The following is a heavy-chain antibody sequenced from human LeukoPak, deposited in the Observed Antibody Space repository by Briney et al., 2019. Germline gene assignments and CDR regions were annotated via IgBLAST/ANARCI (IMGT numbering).Heavy chain of an antibody. Sequence: PGGSLRLSCAASGFTFSSYSMNWVRQAPGKGLEWVSVMYSAGFTYYADSVKGRFTISRDNSKNTLNLQMNSLRVEDTAMYYCARDGLRRPPTPYCGGDCPLDYWGQGTLVSVSS. CDR1: GFTFSSYS. J-gene: IGHJ4*02. CDR2: MYSAGFT. CDR3: ARDGLRRPPTPYCGGDCPLDY. D-gene: IGHD2-21*02. V-gene: IGHV3-53*01.